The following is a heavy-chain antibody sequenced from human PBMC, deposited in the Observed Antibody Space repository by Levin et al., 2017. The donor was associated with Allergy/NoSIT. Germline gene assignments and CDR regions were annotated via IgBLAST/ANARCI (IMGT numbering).Heavy chain of an antibody. J-gene: IGHJ4*02. D-gene: IGHD5-18*01. CDR3: ARGPQYSYGLLDY. V-gene: IGHV1-3*01. Sequence: GESLKISCKASGYSFTNYAIHWLRQAPGQSLEWMGWINDGNSNTKYSQKFQGRVTITRDTSASTAYMELSSLRSEDTALYYCARGPQYSYGLLDYWGQGTLVTVSS. CDR1: GYSFTNYA. CDR2: INDGNSNT.